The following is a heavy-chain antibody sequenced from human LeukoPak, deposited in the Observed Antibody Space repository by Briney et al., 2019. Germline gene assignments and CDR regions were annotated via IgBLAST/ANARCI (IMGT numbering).Heavy chain of an antibody. CDR1: GVTFIGYS. V-gene: IGHV3-21*01. CDR2: ISSSSSYI. D-gene: IGHD6-19*01. Sequence: PGGSLRLSCAASGVTFIGYSMNWARQAPGKGLEWVSSISSSSSYIYYADSVKGRFTISRDNAKNSLYLQMNSLRAEDTAVYYCAREYTGGCYKDFDYWGQGTLVAVSS. CDR3: AREYTGGCYKDFDY. J-gene: IGHJ4*02.